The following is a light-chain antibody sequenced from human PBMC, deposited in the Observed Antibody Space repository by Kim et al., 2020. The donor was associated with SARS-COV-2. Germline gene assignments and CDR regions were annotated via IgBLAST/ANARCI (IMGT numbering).Light chain of an antibody. Sequence: PGGTARSSCGGNDSGRRSVHWYQQKPGNTPVVVIYYDTNRPAEIPERFSGPNSGNTATLTISTVEAGDEADYYCQVWDTTSDHVVFGGGTQLTVL. V-gene: IGLV3-21*04. CDR1: DSGRRS. CDR3: QVWDTTSDHVV. J-gene: IGLJ2*01. CDR2: YDT.